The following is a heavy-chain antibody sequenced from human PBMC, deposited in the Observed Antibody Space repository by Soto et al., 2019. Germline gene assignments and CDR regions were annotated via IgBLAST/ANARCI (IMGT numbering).Heavy chain of an antibody. CDR3: ARYKRLIVDY. V-gene: IGHV4-61*05. CDR2: MYYTGST. D-gene: IGHD3-22*01. Sequence: SGTLFPTCAVSWGPISSINYWGWIRQPPGKRLQWIGYMYYTGSTNYNPSLKSRVTISVDTSKNQFSLRLSSVTAADTDVYYCARYKRLIVDYWGRGTLVNVSS. J-gene: IGHJ4*02. CDR1: WGPISSINY.